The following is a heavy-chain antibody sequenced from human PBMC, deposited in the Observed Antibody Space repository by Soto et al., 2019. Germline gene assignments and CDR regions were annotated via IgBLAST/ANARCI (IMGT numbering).Heavy chain of an antibody. D-gene: IGHD6-13*01. Sequence: QVQLVQSGVEVKKPGASVKVSCKAPGYMFTSYGLTWVRQAPGQGLEWMGWISPFNGNTKYAQNLQGRVTLTTDTSTNTVYMQLTGLRSDDTAVYYCARGGSRRGHEYWGQGTLVTVSS. V-gene: IGHV1-18*01. J-gene: IGHJ4*02. CDR3: ARGGSRRGHEY. CDR1: GYMFTSYG. CDR2: ISPFNGNT.